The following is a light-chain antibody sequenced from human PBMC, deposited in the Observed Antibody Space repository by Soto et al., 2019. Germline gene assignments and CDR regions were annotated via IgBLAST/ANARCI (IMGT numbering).Light chain of an antibody. CDR1: QGIYTW. CDR3: QQAASFPIT. V-gene: IGKV1-12*01. Sequence: DIQMGHARCSVSASVGDGATTTCRASQGIYTWLAWYQQKPGKAPNLLIYTASSLQSGVPSRFSGTGSGTEFTLTINNLQPEDFATYYCQQAASFPITFGQGTRLEIK. J-gene: IGKJ5*01. CDR2: TAS.